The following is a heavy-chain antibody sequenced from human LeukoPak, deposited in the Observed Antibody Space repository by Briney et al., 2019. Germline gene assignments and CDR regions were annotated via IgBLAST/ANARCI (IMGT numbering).Heavy chain of an antibody. V-gene: IGHV3-13*01. J-gene: IGHJ3*02. CDR1: GLTFSSHD. Sequence: PGGSLRLSCAASGLTFSSHDMHWVRQVTGKGLECVSAIGTLADTFYSDSVKGRFTISRENAKNSLYLQMNSLRAGDTAVYYCATGRSSGWSYAFDIWGRGTMVTVSS. CDR2: IGTLADT. CDR3: ATGRSSGWSYAFDI. D-gene: IGHD6-19*01.